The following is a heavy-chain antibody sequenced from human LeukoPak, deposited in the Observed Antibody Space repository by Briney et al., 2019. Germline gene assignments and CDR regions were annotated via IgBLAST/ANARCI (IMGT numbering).Heavy chain of an antibody. CDR3: AGCGGDCYSDAFDI. J-gene: IGHJ3*02. D-gene: IGHD2-21*02. CDR2: INSDGSST. V-gene: IGHV3-74*01. Sequence: GSLRLSCAASGFTFSSYWMHWVRQAPGKGLVWVSRINSDGSSTTYADSVKGRFTISRDNAKNTLYVQMNSLRAEDTAMYYCAGCGGDCYSDAFDIWGQKTMVTVSS. CDR1: GFTFSSYW.